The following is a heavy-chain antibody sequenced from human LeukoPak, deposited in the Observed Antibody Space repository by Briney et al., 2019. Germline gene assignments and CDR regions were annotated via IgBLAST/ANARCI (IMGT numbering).Heavy chain of an antibody. CDR3: AKGGTMIVVVSLFDY. V-gene: IGHV3-23*01. D-gene: IGHD3-22*01. CDR2: ISGSGGST. CDR1: GFTFSSYA. Sequence: SGGSLRLSCAASGFTFSSYAMSWVRQAPGKGLEWVSAISGSGGSTYYADSVKGRFTISRDNSKNTLYLQMNSLRAEDTAVYYCAKGGTMIVVVSLFDYWGQGTPVTVSS. J-gene: IGHJ4*02.